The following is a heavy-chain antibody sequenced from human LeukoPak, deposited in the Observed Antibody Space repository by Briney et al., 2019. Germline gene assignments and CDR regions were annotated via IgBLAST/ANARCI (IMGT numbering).Heavy chain of an antibody. J-gene: IGHJ3*02. CDR1: GFTFSDYF. V-gene: IGHV3-11*04. Sequence: PGGSLRLSCAASGFTFSDYFMTWLRQAPGKGLEWVSYITTSGTTIYYADSVKGRFTISRDDAKNSLFLQMNSLRAEDTAVYYCARDLIRGSLGGRQLGFDIWGQGTMVTVSS. CDR2: ITTSGTTI. D-gene: IGHD3-10*01. CDR3: ARDLIRGSLGGRQLGFDI.